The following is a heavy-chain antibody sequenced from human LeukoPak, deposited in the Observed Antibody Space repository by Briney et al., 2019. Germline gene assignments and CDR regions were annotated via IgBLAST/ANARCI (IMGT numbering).Heavy chain of an antibody. V-gene: IGHV3-11*04. Sequence: GGSLRLSCVGSGVTFSDHYMSWIRQAPGKGLEWLSYISSSGRSIYYADSVRGRFTISRDNAQNSLFLQMNSLRAEDTAVYYCARDRDEDPYGGAFDIWGQGTLVTVSS. CDR2: ISSSGRSI. D-gene: IGHD4-17*01. CDR1: GVTFSDHY. J-gene: IGHJ3*02. CDR3: ARDRDEDPYGGAFDI.